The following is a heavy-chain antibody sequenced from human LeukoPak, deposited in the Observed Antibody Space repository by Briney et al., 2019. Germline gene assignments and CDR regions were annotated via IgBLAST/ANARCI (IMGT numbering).Heavy chain of an antibody. J-gene: IGHJ4*02. CDR2: IKQDGSEK. Sequence: GGSLRLSYAASGFTFSSYWMSWARQAPGKGLEWVANIKQDGSEKYYVDSVKGRFTISRDSAKNSLFLQMNSLRVEDTAVYYCARGGTRGYSPVDYWGQGTLVTVSS. CDR3: ARGGTRGYSPVDY. CDR1: GFTFSSYW. V-gene: IGHV3-7*03. D-gene: IGHD5-12*01.